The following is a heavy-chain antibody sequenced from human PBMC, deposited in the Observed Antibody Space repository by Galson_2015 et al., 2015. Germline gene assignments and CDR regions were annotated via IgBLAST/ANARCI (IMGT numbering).Heavy chain of an antibody. Sequence: PALVKPTQTLTLTCTFSGFSLSTSGMRVSWIRQPPGKALEWLARIDWDDDKFYSTSLKTRLTISKDTSKNQVVLTMTNMDPVDTATYYCAREYGSGSYYTEWGQGTLVTVSS. V-gene: IGHV2-70*04. J-gene: IGHJ4*02. D-gene: IGHD3-10*01. CDR1: GFSLSTSGMR. CDR3: AREYGSGSYYTE. CDR2: IDWDDDK.